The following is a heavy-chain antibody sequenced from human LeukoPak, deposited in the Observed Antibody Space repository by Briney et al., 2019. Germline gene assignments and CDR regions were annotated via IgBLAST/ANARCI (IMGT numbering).Heavy chain of an antibody. Sequence: SETLSLTCTVSGGSISSSSYYWGWIRQPPGKGLEWIGSIYYSGSTLYNPSLTSRVTMSVDTSKNQFSLRLNSVTAADTAVYYCARQLGAYSYPFDIWGQGSKVTVSS. CDR3: ARQLGAYSYPFDI. J-gene: IGHJ3*02. CDR2: IYYSGST. V-gene: IGHV4-39*01. CDR1: GGSISSSSYY. D-gene: IGHD3-16*01.